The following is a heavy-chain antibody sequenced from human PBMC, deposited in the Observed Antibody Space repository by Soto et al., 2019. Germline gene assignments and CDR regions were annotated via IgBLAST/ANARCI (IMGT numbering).Heavy chain of an antibody. Sequence: GGSLRLSCSASGFTLSFYAMHWVRQAPGKGLEFVSAISTDGGNTHYADSVKGRFTISRDNSKNTQYLQMSSLTAEDTAVYYCVKGEYYYDTTGYYPFDHWGQGT. CDR3: VKGEYYYDTTGYYPFDH. CDR1: GFTLSFYA. V-gene: IGHV3-64D*06. J-gene: IGHJ4*02. D-gene: IGHD3-22*01. CDR2: ISTDGGNT.